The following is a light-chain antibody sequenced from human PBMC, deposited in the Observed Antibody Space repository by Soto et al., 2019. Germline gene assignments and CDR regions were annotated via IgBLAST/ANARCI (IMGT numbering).Light chain of an antibody. Sequence: DIQITQFPSTLSTAVGDSVTMACRASQNINNCLAWYHQKPGKAPRLLIYDAFSLESGVPSRFSGSGSGTEFTLTISSLQPDDFATYYCQQYNGYSTWTFGQGTKVDIK. V-gene: IGKV1-5*01. CDR1: QNINNC. J-gene: IGKJ1*01. CDR2: DAF. CDR3: QQYNGYSTWT.